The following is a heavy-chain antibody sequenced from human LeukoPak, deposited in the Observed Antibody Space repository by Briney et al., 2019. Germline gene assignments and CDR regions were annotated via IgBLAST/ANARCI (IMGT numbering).Heavy chain of an antibody. CDR2: IYHSGST. CDR3: ARGDGYTHFDY. CDR1: GGSISRSNYY. Sequence: SETLSLTCSVSGGSISRSNYYWVWIRQPPGKGLEWIGSIYHSGSTYYNPSLKSRVTISVDTSKNQFSLKLSSVTAADTAVYYCARGDGYTHFDYWGQGTLVTVSS. J-gene: IGHJ4*02. D-gene: IGHD5-24*01. V-gene: IGHV4-39*07.